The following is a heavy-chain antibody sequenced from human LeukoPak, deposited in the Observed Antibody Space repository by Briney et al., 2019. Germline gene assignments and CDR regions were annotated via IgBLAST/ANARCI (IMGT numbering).Heavy chain of an antibody. CDR2: ISWNSGTI. Sequence: GGSLRLSCTASGFTFDEYAMHWVRLAPGKGLEWVSGISWNSGTIGYADSVKGRFTISRDNAKNSLYLQMNSLRAEDTAVYYCAELGITMIGGVWGKGTTVTISS. CDR3: AELGITMIGGV. CDR1: GFTFDEYA. D-gene: IGHD3-10*02. V-gene: IGHV3-9*01. J-gene: IGHJ6*04.